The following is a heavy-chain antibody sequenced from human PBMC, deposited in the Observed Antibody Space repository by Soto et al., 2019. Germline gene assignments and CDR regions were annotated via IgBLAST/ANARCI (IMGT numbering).Heavy chain of an antibody. CDR3: ATESRGYGDYFSSPLLDL. V-gene: IGHV1-24*01. J-gene: IGHJ2*01. CDR1: GYTLTELS. D-gene: IGHD4-17*01. CDR2: FDPEDGET. Sequence: QVQLVQSGAEVKKPGASVKVSCKVSGYTLTELSMHWVRQAPGKGLEWMGGFDPEDGETIYAQKFQGRVTMTEDTSTDTAYMELSSLRSEDTAVYYCATESRGYGDYFSSPLLDLWGRGTLVTVSS.